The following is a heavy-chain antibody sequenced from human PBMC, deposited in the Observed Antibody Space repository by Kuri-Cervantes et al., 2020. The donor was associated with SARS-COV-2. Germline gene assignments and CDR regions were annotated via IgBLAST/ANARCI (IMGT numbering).Heavy chain of an antibody. Sequence: ESLKISCTVSGGSISSSSYYWGWIRQPPGKGLEWIGSIFYGGSTYYNPSLKSRVTISVDTSKNQFSLKLSSVTAADTAVYYCARQQLVLSNWFDPWGQGTLVTVSS. CDR2: IFYGGST. J-gene: IGHJ5*02. V-gene: IGHV4-39*01. CDR3: ARQQLVLSNWFDP. CDR1: GGSISSSSYY. D-gene: IGHD6-13*01.